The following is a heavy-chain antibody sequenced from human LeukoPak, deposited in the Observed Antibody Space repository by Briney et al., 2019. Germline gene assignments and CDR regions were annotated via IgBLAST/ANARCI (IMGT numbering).Heavy chain of an antibody. J-gene: IGHJ4*02. V-gene: IGHV1-2*06. D-gene: IGHD3-22*01. Sequence: ASVKVSCKASGYTFTGYYMHWVRQAPGQGLEWMGRVNPNSGGTNYAQKFQGRVTMTRNTSISTAYMELSSLRSEDTAVYYCARGDYYDSSGYYMEKDDYWGQGTLVSVSS. CDR1: GYTFTGYY. CDR3: ARGDYYDSSGYYMEKDDY. CDR2: VNPNSGGT.